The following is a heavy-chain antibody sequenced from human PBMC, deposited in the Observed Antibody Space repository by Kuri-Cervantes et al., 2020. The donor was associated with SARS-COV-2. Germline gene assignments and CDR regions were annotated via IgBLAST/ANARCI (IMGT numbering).Heavy chain of an antibody. CDR1: GGSFNAYY. CDR2: INHSGST. CDR3: ARDGRAITIFGVVTTGGMDV. J-gene: IGHJ6*02. D-gene: IGHD3-3*01. V-gene: IGHV4-34*01. Sequence: GSLRLSCAVYGGSFNAYYWRWSWIRQPPGKGLEWIGEINHSGSTNYNPSLKSRVIISVDTSKNQFSLKLTSVTAADTAVYYCARDGRAITIFGVVTTGGMDVWGQGTTVTVSS.